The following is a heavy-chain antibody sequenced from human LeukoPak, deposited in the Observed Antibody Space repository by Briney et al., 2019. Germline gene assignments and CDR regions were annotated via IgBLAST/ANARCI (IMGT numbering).Heavy chain of an antibody. Sequence: SETLSLTCTVSGGSISSYYWSWIRQPPGKGLEWIGYIYYSGSTNYNPSLKSRVTISVDTSKNQFSLKLSSVTAADTAVYYCARAGNNWSFDYWGQGTLVTVSS. CDR2: IYYSGST. D-gene: IGHD1-1*01. CDR3: ARAGNNWSFDY. J-gene: IGHJ4*02. CDR1: GGSISSYY. V-gene: IGHV4-59*01.